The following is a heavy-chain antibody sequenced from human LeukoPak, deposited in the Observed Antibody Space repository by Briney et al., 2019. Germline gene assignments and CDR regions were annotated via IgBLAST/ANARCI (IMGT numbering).Heavy chain of an antibody. V-gene: IGHV4-59*12. Sequence: SETLFLTCTVSGGSIGDYYWSWIRQPPGKGLEWIGYFSNSGTTNQNPSLKSRVTMSVDTSKNQFSLKLSSVTAADTAVYYCARGSNWGDYWGQGALVTVSS. CDR3: ARGSNWGDY. J-gene: IGHJ4*02. D-gene: IGHD7-27*01. CDR2: FSNSGTT. CDR1: GGSIGDYY.